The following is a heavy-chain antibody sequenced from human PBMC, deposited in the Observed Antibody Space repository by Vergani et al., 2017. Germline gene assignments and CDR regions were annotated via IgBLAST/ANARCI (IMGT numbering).Heavy chain of an antibody. CDR3: ARQADRSSGFYYYYGMDV. Sequence: QLQLQESGPGLVKPSETLSLTCTVSGGSISSSSYYWGWIRQPPGKGLEWIGSIYYSGSTYYNPSLKSRVTISVDTSKNQFSLKLSSVTAADTAVYYCARQADRSSGFYYYYGMDVWGQGTTVTVSS. CDR2: IYYSGST. CDR1: GGSISSSSYY. V-gene: IGHV4-39*01. J-gene: IGHJ6*02. D-gene: IGHD3-22*01.